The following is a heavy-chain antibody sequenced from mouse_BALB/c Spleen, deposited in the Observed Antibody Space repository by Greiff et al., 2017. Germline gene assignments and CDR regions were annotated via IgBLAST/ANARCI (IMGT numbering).Heavy chain of an antibody. J-gene: IGHJ1*01. CDR2: IYPGNSDT. Sequence: EVQLVESGTVLARPGASVKMSCKASGYTFTSYWMHWVKQRPGQGLEWIGAIYPGNSDTSYNQKFKGKAKLTAVTSTSTAYMELSSLTNEDSAVYYCTRCYDYDGADYWYFDVWGAGTTVTVSS. CDR1: GYTFTSYW. D-gene: IGHD2-4*01. V-gene: IGHV1-5*01. CDR3: TRCYDYDGADYWYFDV.